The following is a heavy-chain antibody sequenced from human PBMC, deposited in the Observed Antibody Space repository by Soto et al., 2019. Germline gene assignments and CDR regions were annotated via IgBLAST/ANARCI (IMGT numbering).Heavy chain of an antibody. J-gene: IGHJ4*02. D-gene: IGHD3-22*01. CDR1: GFTFSSYW. CDR2: IKQDGSEK. CDR3: ARDRRYYDSSGYYWDY. Sequence: EVQLVESGGGLVQPGGSLRLSCAASGFTFSSYWMSWVRQAPGKGLEWVANIKQDGSEKYYVDSVKGRFTISRDNAKNSLYLQMNSLRAEDTAVYYCARDRRYYDSSGYYWDYWGQGTLVTVSS. V-gene: IGHV3-7*01.